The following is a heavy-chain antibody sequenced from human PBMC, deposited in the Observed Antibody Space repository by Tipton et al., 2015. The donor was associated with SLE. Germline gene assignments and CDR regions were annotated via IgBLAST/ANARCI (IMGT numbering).Heavy chain of an antibody. D-gene: IGHD2-15*01. V-gene: IGHV3-30*02. J-gene: IGHJ4*02. CDR3: AREGWNY. CDR2: IRYDGSNK. CDR1: GFTFSSYG. Sequence: SLRLSCAASGFTFSSYGMHWVRQAPGKGLEWVAFIRYDGSNKYYADSVKGRFTISRDNAKNSLYLQMNSLRAEDTAVYYCAREGWNYWGQGTLVTVSS.